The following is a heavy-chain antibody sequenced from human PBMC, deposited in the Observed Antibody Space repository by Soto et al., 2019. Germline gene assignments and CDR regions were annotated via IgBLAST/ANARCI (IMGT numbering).Heavy chain of an antibody. CDR1: GCTVTGYD. V-gene: IGHV1-8*01. Sequence: ASVKASFKASGCTVTGYDINWVRQATGQGLEWMGWMNPNSGNTGYAQKFQGRVTMTRNTSISTAYMELSSLRSEDTAVYYCARASMGGLAFDIWGQGTTVTVSS. CDR3: ARASMGGLAFDI. J-gene: IGHJ3*02. CDR2: MNPNSGNT. D-gene: IGHD3-3*02.